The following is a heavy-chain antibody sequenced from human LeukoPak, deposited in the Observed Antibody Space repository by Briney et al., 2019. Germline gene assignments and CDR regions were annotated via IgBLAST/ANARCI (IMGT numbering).Heavy chain of an antibody. CDR2: INPNSGGT. D-gene: IGHD3-22*01. Sequence: ASVKVSCKASGYXFTGYYIHWVRQAPGQGLEWMGWINPNSGGTNYAQKFQGRVTMTRDTSISTAYMELSRLRSDDTAVYYCARAYYDSSMDYWGQGTLVTVSS. V-gene: IGHV1-2*02. CDR1: GYXFTGYY. CDR3: ARAYYDSSMDY. J-gene: IGHJ4*02.